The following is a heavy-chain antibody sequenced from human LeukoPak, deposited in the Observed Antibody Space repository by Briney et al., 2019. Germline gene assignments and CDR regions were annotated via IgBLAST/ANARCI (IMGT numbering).Heavy chain of an antibody. CDR1: GGSISSGDYY. Sequence: SXXLSLTCTVSGGSISSGDYYWSWIRQPPGKGLEWIGYIYHSRNTSSTPSLKSRLTISVDTPRNQFSLKLRSVTAADTAVYYCARGGTRITIVGVVINDFDYWGQGTLVTVSS. V-gene: IGHV4-30-4*08. D-gene: IGHD3-3*01. J-gene: IGHJ4*02. CDR3: ARGGTRITIVGVVINDFDY. CDR2: IYHSRNT.